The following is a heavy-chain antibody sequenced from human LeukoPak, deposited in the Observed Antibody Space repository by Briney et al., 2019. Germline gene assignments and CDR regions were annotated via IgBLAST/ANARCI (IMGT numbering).Heavy chain of an antibody. V-gene: IGHV3-7*01. CDR1: GFTFSNYW. D-gene: IGHD1-1*01. CDR2: IKEDGSEK. CDR3: TRNRGTDY. J-gene: IGHJ4*02. Sequence: PGGSLRLSCAASGFTFSNYWMNWVRQAPGKGLEWVANIKEDGSEKIYVDSVKGRFTISRDNSKNSLYLQINNLRAEDTAVYYRTRNRGTDYWGQGTLVTVSS.